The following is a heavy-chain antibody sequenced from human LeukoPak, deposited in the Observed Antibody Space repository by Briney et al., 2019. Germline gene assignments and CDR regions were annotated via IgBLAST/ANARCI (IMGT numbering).Heavy chain of an antibody. D-gene: IGHD1-26*01. Sequence: ASVKVSCKASGGTFSSYAISWVRQAPGQGLEWMGWINPNSGGTNYAQKFQGRVTMTRDTSISTAYMELSRLRSDDTAVYYCARGGSYGNWFDPWGQGTLVTVSS. CDR3: ARGGSYGNWFDP. V-gene: IGHV1-2*02. J-gene: IGHJ5*02. CDR1: GGTFSSYA. CDR2: INPNSGGT.